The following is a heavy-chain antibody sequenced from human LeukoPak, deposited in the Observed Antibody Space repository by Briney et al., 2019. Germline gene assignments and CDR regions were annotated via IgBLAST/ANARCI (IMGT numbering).Heavy chain of an antibody. CDR2: IRSSGSSI. D-gene: IGHD3-22*01. CDR3: ARGGSSGYDYNAFDI. J-gene: IGHJ3*02. CDR1: GFPFRNCE. V-gene: IGHV3-48*03. Sequence: GGSQRLFCAASGFPFRNCEMHWVRQASGKGLEWVLWIRSSGSSIYYADSVRDRFTSSRDTAKNSLFLQMNSLRDEDTAIYYCARGGSSGYDYNAFDIWGQGTTVTASS.